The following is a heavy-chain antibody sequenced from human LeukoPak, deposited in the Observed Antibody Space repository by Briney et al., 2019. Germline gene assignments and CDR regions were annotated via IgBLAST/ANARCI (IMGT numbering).Heavy chain of an antibody. J-gene: IGHJ4*02. CDR2: ISGSGGST. V-gene: IGHV3-23*01. Sequence: PGGSLRLSCAASGFTFSSYAMSWVRQAPGKGLEWVSAISGSGGSTYYADSVKGRFTISRDNSKNTLYLQVNSLRAEDTALYYCAKESGRYYGSGFCDYWGQGTLVTVSS. D-gene: IGHD3-10*01. CDR3: AKESGRYYGSGFCDY. CDR1: GFTFSSYA.